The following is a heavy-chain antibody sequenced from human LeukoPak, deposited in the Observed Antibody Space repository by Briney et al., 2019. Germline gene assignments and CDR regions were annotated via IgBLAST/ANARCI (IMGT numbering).Heavy chain of an antibody. Sequence: PSETLSLTCAVYGGSFSGYYWSWIRQPPGKGLEWIGEINHSGSTNYNPSLKSRVTISVDTSKNQFSLKLSSVTAADTAVYYCARGQSRRFDPWGQGTLVTVSS. V-gene: IGHV4-34*01. CDR3: ARGQSRRFDP. CDR1: GGSFSGYY. J-gene: IGHJ5*02. CDR2: INHSGST.